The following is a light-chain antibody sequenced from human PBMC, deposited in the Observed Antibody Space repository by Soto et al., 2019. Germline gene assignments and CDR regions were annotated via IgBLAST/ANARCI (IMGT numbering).Light chain of an antibody. J-gene: IGLJ2*01. CDR3: SSYTSSSTLEV. Sequence: QSALTQPASVSGSPGQSITISCTGTSSDVGGYNYVSWYQQHPGKAPKLMIYEVSNRPSGVSYRFSGSKSGNTASLTISGLQAEDEADYYCSSYTSSSTLEVFGGGTKLTVL. V-gene: IGLV2-14*01. CDR1: SSDVGGYNY. CDR2: EVS.